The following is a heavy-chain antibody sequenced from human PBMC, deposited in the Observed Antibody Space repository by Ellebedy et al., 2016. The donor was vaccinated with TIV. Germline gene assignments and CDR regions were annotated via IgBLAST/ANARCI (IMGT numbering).Heavy chain of an antibody. J-gene: IGHJ4*02. CDR3: AIELSGSDHFDY. V-gene: IGHV4-59*01. CDR1: GGSISGYF. Sequence: MPGGSLRLSCTVSGGSISGYFWAWVRQPPGKGLEWIGWIYFSGTTNYNPSLKSRGTISVDTSKNQFPLKLNSVTAADTAMYYCAIELSGSDHFDYWGQGTLVTVSS. CDR2: IYFSGTT. D-gene: IGHD6-19*01.